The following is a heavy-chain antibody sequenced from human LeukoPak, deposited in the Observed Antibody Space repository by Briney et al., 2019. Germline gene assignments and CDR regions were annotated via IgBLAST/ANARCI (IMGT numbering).Heavy chain of an antibody. J-gene: IGHJ4*02. CDR1: GFTFSSYG. CDR2: ISGSGGST. V-gene: IGHV3-23*01. CDR3: AKYASLLWFGELFV. Sequence: GGSLRLSCAASGFTFSSYGMSWVRQAPGKGLEWVSAISGSGGSTYYADSVKGRFTISRDNSKNTLYLQMNSLRAEDTAVYYCAKYASLLWFGELFVWGQGTLVTVSS. D-gene: IGHD3-10*01.